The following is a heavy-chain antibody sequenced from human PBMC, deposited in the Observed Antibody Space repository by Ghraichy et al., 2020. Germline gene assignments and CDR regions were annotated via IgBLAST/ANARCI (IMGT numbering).Heavy chain of an antibody. V-gene: IGHV3-53*01. CDR1: GFTVSSNY. CDR2: IYSGGST. Sequence: GGSLRLSCAASGFTVSSNYMSWVRQAPGKGLEWVSVIYSGGSTYYADSVKGRFTISRDNSKNTLYLQMNSLRAEDTAVYYCARDTAYDYIWGRLPFNWGQGTLVTVSS. CDR3: ARDTAYDYIWGRLPFN. J-gene: IGHJ4*02. D-gene: IGHD3-16*01.